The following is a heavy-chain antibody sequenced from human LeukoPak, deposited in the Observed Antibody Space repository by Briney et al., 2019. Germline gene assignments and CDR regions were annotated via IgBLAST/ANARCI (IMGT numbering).Heavy chain of an antibody. D-gene: IGHD5-18*01. CDR3: ARSGGYSYGYSDY. CDR1: GFTFSSYA. J-gene: IGHJ4*02. CDR2: ISYDGSNK. V-gene: IGHV3-30*04. Sequence: GGSPRLSCAASGFTFSSYAMHWVRQAPGKGLEWVAVISYDGSNKYYADSVKGRFTISRDSSKNTLYLQMNSLRAEDTAVYYCARSGGYSYGYSDYWGQGTLVTVSS.